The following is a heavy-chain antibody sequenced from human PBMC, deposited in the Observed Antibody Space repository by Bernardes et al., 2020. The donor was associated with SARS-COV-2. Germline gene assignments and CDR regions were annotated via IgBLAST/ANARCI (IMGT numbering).Heavy chain of an antibody. Sequence: GGSLRLSCAASGFTFSSYWMSWVRQAPGKGLEWVANIKQDGSEKYYVDSVKGRFTISRDNAKNSLYLQMNSLRAEDTAVYYCATSWGATASYYYYGMDVWGQGTTVTVSS. CDR1: GFTFSSYW. V-gene: IGHV3-7*01. J-gene: IGHJ6*02. D-gene: IGHD6-13*01. CDR3: ATSWGATASYYYYGMDV. CDR2: IKQDGSEK.